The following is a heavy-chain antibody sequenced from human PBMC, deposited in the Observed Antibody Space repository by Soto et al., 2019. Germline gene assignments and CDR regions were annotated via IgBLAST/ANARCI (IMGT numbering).Heavy chain of an antibody. CDR1: GFPFSSYA. Sequence: GGSLRLSCSASGFPFSSYAMHWVSQAPWKGLEYVSAISSNGGSTYYADSVKGRFTISRDNSKNTLYLQMSSLRAEDTAVYYCVKEPSIAAAVDPWGQGTLVTVSS. CDR2: ISSNGGST. D-gene: IGHD6-13*01. J-gene: IGHJ5*02. V-gene: IGHV3-64D*06. CDR3: VKEPSIAAAVDP.